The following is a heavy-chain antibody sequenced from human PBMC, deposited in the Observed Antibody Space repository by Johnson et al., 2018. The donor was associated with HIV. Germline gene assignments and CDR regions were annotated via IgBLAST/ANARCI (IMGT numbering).Heavy chain of an antibody. CDR3: AKDRGSYYFYAFDI. CDR2: ISGSGGST. J-gene: IGHJ3*02. D-gene: IGHD1-26*01. V-gene: IGHV3-23*04. CDR1: GFTVSTHG. Sequence: VQLVESGGGLVQPGGSLRLSCAAFGFTVSTHGMNWVRQAPGRGLEWVSAISGSGGSTYYADSVKGRFTISRDNSKNPLSLQMNSLRAEDTAVYYCAKDRGSYYFYAFDIWGQGTMVTVSS.